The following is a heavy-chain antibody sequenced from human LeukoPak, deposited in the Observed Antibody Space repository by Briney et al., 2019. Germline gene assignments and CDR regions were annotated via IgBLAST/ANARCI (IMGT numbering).Heavy chain of an antibody. CDR3: ARASYDSSGYFDY. J-gene: IGHJ4*02. Sequence: GGSLRLSCVASGFTFSGYSVNWVRPAPGKGLEWVSSISSSSSYIYYADSVKGRFTISRDNAKNSLYLQMNSLRAEDTAVYYCARASYDSSGYFDYWGQGTLVTVSS. CDR1: GFTFSGYS. CDR2: ISSSSSYI. V-gene: IGHV3-21*01. D-gene: IGHD3-22*01.